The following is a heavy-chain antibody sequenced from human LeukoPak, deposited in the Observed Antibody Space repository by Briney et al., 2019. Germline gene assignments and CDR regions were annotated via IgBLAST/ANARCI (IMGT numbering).Heavy chain of an antibody. D-gene: IGHD1-14*01. Sequence: GGSLRLSCAASRVNFIAYGMHWVRQAPGKGLEWVAFIRYDGNIKYYADSVKGRFTISIDNSKNTLDLQMNSLRVEDTAVYYWANPPPHKVPNLGVTGRNSWAQGILVTVS. CDR1: RVNFIAYG. V-gene: IGHV3-30*02. CDR2: IRYDGNIK. J-gene: IGHJ4*02. CDR3: ANPPPHKVPNLGVTGRNS.